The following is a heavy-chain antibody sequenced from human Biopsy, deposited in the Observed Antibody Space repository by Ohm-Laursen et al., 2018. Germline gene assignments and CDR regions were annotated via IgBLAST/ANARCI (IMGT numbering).Heavy chain of an antibody. D-gene: IGHD3-9*01. J-gene: IGHJ1*01. CDR2: IIPILRTT. CDR3: ATKLTGYFHH. CDR1: TGTFNSYG. V-gene: IGHV1-69*11. Sequence: SVKVSCNAPTGTFNSYGIIWVRQAPGQGLEWMGRIIPILRTTAYAQTFLGRVTITADSPTSTVDMELTSLTSDDTAVYYCATKLTGYFHHWGQGTLVIVSS.